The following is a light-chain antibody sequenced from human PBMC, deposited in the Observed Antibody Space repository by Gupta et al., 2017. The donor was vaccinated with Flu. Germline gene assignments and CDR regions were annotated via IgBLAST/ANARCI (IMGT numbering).Light chain of an antibody. CDR2: KAS. CDR1: QSISSW. V-gene: IGKV1-5*03. J-gene: IGKJ1*01. Sequence: DIQMSQSPTTLSDHGGDRVTITCRASQSISSWLAWYQQKPGKAPKLLIYKASSLESGVPSRFSGRGSGTYFTLTISSLQPDIATYYCQQYNSYPRTFGQGTKVEI. CDR3: QQYNSYPRT.